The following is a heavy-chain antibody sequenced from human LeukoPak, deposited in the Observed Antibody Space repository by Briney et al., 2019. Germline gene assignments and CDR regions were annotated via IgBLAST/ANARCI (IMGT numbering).Heavy chain of an antibody. V-gene: IGHV3-30*04. CDR3: ARDLLDGSPY. J-gene: IGHJ4*02. D-gene: IGHD2-15*01. Sequence: SLRLSCAASGFTFSSYAMHWVRQAPGKGLEWVAVISYDGSNKYYADSVKGRFTISRDNSKSTLYLQMNSLRAEDTAVYYCARDLLDGSPYWGQGTLVTVSS. CDR2: ISYDGSNK. CDR1: GFTFSSYA.